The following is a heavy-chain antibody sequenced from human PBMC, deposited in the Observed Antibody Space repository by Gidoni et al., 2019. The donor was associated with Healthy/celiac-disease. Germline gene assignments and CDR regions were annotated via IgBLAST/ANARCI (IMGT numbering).Heavy chain of an antibody. CDR1: GFSLSNARMG. D-gene: IGHD2-8*02. Sequence: QVTLKESGPVLVKPTEPLPLTCTVSGFSLSNARMGVSWIRQPPGKALEWLAHLVSNDEKSYSTSLKSRLTISKDTAKSQVVLTMTNMDPVDTATYYCARIRGTLLGDFDYWGQGTLVTVSS. CDR3: ARIRGTLLGDFDY. J-gene: IGHJ4*02. CDR2: LVSNDEK. V-gene: IGHV2-26*01.